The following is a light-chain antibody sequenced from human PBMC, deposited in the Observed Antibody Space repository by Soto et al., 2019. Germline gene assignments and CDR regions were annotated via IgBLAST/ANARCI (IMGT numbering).Light chain of an antibody. CDR1: QSVSSSD. CDR2: DAS. V-gene: IGKV3D-20*02. Sequence: NVLTQSPGTLSLSPGERATLSCRASQSVSSSDLAWYQQKPGQAPRLLIYDASNRATGIPARFSGSGSGTDFTLTISSLEPEDFAVYYCQQRSNWPPTWTFGQGTKVDIK. J-gene: IGKJ1*01. CDR3: QQRSNWPPTWT.